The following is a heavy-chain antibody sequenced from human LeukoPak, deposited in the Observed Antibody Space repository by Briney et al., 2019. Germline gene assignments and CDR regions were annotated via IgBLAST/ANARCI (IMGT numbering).Heavy chain of an antibody. CDR3: ARNATNFDY. J-gene: IGHJ4*02. CDR1: GGSFSGYY. CDR2: INHSGST. D-gene: IGHD1-1*01. Sequence: PSETLSITCAVYGGSFSGYYWSWIRQPPGKGLEWIGEINHSGSTNYNPSLKSRVTISVDTSKNQFSLKLSSVTAADTAVYYCARNATNFDYWGQGTLVTVSS. V-gene: IGHV4-34*01.